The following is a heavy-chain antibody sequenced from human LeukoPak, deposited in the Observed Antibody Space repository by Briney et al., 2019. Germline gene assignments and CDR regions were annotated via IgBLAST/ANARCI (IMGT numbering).Heavy chain of an antibody. CDR1: GGSFSGHD. J-gene: IGHJ6*02. CDR2: IKHSGST. V-gene: IGHV4-34*01. Sequence: SETLSLTCAVYGGSFSGHDWSWIRQPPGMGLEWIGEIKHSGSTTYTPSLKSRVTISVDTSKKQFSLRLTSVTAADTAVYYCARVVVVLTAIYYYYYGMDVWGRGTPVTVSS. D-gene: IGHD2-2*01. CDR3: ARVVVVLTAIYYYYYGMDV.